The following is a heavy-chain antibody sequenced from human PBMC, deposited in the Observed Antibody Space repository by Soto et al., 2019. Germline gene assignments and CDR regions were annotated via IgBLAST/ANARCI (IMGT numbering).Heavy chain of an antibody. Sequence: GESLKISCKGSGYSFTSYWIGWVRQIPGKGLEWMGIIYPGDSDTRYSPSFQGQVTISADKSISTAYLQWSSLKASDTAMYYCARQGPIVLVPAASRYYYYGMDVWGQGTTVTVSS. CDR1: GYSFTSYW. J-gene: IGHJ6*02. V-gene: IGHV5-51*01. D-gene: IGHD2-2*01. CDR3: ARQGPIVLVPAASRYYYYGMDV. CDR2: IYPGDSDT.